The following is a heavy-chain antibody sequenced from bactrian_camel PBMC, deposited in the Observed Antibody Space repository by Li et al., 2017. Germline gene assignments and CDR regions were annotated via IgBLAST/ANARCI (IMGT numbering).Heavy chain of an antibody. Sequence: VESGGGLVQPGGSLRLSCAASGFTFSSYSMYWARQAPGKELEWVSRLNSGGSTTNYADSVKGRFTISGDNARNTVYLQMNSLKPEDTAVYYCVKPNPDARGGFDHWGQGTQVTVS. CDR2: LNSGGSTT. CDR3: VKPNPDARGGFDH. J-gene: IGHJ4*01. CDR1: GFTFSSYS. V-gene: IGHV3S25*01. D-gene: IGHD1*01.